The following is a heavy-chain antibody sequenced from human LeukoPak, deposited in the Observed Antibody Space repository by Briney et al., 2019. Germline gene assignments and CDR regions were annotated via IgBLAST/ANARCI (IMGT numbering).Heavy chain of an antibody. D-gene: IGHD3-9*01. Sequence: SQTLSLTCTVSGGSISSGDYYWSWIRQPPGKGLEWIGYIYYSGSTYYNPSLKSRVTISVDTSKNQFSLKLSSVTVADTAVYYCAREGRYFGYYYYYGMDVWGQGTTVTVSS. V-gene: IGHV4-30-4*01. CDR3: AREGRYFGYYYYYGMDV. CDR2: IYYSGST. J-gene: IGHJ6*02. CDR1: GGSISSGDYY.